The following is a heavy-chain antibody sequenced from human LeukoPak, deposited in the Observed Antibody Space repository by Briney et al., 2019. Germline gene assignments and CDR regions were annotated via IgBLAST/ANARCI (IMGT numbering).Heavy chain of an antibody. CDR1: GFTFSIYG. Sequence: QTGGSLRLSCAASGFTFSIYGMSWVRQAPGRGLEWVSAMSGSGGSTYYADSVKGRFTISRDNSKNTLYLQMDSLRAEDTAVYYCAKRVRYGSGNYHFDHWGQGTLVTVSS. CDR3: AKRVRYGSGNYHFDH. V-gene: IGHV3-23*01. J-gene: IGHJ4*02. D-gene: IGHD3-10*01. CDR2: MSGSGGST.